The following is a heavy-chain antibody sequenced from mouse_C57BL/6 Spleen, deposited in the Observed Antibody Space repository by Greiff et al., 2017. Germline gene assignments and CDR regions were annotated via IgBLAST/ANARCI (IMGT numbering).Heavy chain of an antibody. V-gene: IGHV1-64*01. CDR1: GYTFTSYW. CDR2: IHPNSGST. CDR3: ARGIWTTVVEGY. Sequence: QVQLQQPGAELVKPGASVTLSCKASGYTFTSYWMHWVKQRPGQGLEWIGMIHPNSGSTNYNEKFKSKATLTVDKSSSTACMQLSSLTSEDSAVYYCARGIWTTVVEGYWGQGTTLTVSS. D-gene: IGHD1-1*01. J-gene: IGHJ2*01.